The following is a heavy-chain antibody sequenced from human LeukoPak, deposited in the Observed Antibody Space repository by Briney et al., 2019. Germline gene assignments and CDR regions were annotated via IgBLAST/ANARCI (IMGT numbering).Heavy chain of an antibody. CDR2: ISSSGSTI. J-gene: IGHJ6*04. Sequence: GGSLRLSCAASGFTFSTYTMNWVRQAPGKGLEWVSYISSSGSTIYYSDSVKGRFTISRDNARNSLYLQMNSLRAEDTAVYYCAELGITMIGGVWGKGTTVTISS. CDR3: AELGITMIGGV. V-gene: IGHV3-48*04. CDR1: GFTFSTYT. D-gene: IGHD3-10*02.